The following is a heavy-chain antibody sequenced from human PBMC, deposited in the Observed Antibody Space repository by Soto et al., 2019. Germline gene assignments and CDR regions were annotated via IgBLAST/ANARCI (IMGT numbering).Heavy chain of an antibody. Sequence: GEPLKISCKGSGYSFPTYWSCWVRKMPGKGLEWMGRIDPSDSYSDYTPSFQGHVTSSADKSISTAYLQWSSLKASDTAMYYCAISSYISSSAAPGHFDYWGQGTLVTVSS. V-gene: IGHV5-10-1*01. CDR2: IDPSDSYS. J-gene: IGHJ4*02. D-gene: IGHD6-6*01. CDR1: GYSFPTYW. CDR3: AISSYISSSAAPGHFDY.